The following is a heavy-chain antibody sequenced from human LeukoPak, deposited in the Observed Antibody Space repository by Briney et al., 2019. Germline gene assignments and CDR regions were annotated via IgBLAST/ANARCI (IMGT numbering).Heavy chain of an antibody. D-gene: IGHD2-2*01. CDR1: GFIFSRYS. J-gene: IGHJ4*02. V-gene: IGHV3-21*01. CDR2: MSWSCSFI. CDR3: AISTSRARGPGGHSFDY. Sequence: GGSLRLSCAASGFIFSRYSMNSVRQAPGQGLERGSAMSWSCSFIYYADSQKGRFTICRDNAKNSLYLQMNSLRAEDTAVYFCAISTSRARGPGGHSFDYWGQGPLVTVSS.